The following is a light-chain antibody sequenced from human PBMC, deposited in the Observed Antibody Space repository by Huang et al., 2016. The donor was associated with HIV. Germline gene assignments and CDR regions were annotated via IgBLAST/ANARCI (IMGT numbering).Light chain of an antibody. CDR1: QSIGNH. V-gene: IGKV3D-15*01. CDR3: QQYNSWPRT. CDR2: AAS. Sequence: EIVMTQSPATLSVSPGGRVTLSCRAGQSIGNHLAWYQHKPGQSPRLLFYAASTRATGIPARFSGSGSETEFTLTINSLQSEDFAVYYCQQYNSWPRTFGQGTKVEIK. J-gene: IGKJ1*01.